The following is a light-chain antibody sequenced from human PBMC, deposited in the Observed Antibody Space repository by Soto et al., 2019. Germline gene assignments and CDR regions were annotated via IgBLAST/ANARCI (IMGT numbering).Light chain of an antibody. CDR3: QQYGSSPLT. Sequence: EIVSTQSPGTLSLSVGERVTLSCRASQSVSSYLAWYQQTPGQAPRLLIYDTSNRATGTPDRFSGSGSGTDFTLTISRLEPEDFTVYYCQQYGSSPLTFGGGTTVEIK. J-gene: IGKJ4*01. V-gene: IGKV3-20*01. CDR1: QSVSSY. CDR2: DTS.